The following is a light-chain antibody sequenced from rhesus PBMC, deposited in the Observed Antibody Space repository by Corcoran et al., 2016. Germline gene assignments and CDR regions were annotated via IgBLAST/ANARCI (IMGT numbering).Light chain of an antibody. J-gene: IGKJ4*01. CDR2: EAS. CDR1: QGITNA. Sequence: DIQMTQSPSSLSASVGDRVTITCRASQGITNALAWYQQKPGETPKLLIYEASSLQSGIPSRVSGSGYGTDFTLTINSLQSEDFATYYCQHYYSTPLTFGGGTKVEIE. V-gene: IGKV1-33*02. CDR3: QHYYSTPLT.